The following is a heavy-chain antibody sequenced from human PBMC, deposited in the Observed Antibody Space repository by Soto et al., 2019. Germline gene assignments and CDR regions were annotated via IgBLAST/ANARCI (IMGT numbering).Heavy chain of an antibody. V-gene: IGHV1-18*01. CDR2: ISAYNGNT. CDR3: ARDRALELGDY. CDR1: GYTFTLYG. J-gene: IGHJ4*02. Sequence: QVQLVQSGGEVKKPGASVKVSCKASGYTFTLYGISWVRQAPGQGLEWMGWISAYNGNTNYAQTLQGRVTMTTDASPITAHMELRGLRSDYTAVDYCARDRALELGDYLRQGTLVTVSS. D-gene: IGHD1-26*01.